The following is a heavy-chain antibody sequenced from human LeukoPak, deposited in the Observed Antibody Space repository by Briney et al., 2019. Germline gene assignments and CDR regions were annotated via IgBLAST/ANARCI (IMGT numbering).Heavy chain of an antibody. CDR3: ARRVYYGSGTSQYYFDY. Sequence: GGSLRLSCAASGFIFSDYYMTWIRPAPGKGLEWLSSISTTGTTTYYADSVKGRFTISRDNAKNSLYLQMNSLRAEDTAVYYCARRVYYGSGTSQYYFDYWGQGTLITVSS. CDR2: ISTTGTTT. J-gene: IGHJ4*02. V-gene: IGHV3-11*01. CDR1: GFIFSDYY. D-gene: IGHD3-10*01.